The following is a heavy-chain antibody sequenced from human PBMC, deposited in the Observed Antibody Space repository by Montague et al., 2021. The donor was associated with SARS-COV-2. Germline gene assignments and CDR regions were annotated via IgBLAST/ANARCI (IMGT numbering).Heavy chain of an antibody. CDR3: ARDNIVIVPPAIFYDS. J-gene: IGHJ4*02. V-gene: IGHV3-7*01. D-gene: IGHD2-2*01. Sequence: SLRLSCVASGFIFSNFWMSWVRQAPGKGLEWVANIKQDGSEKFYVDSVKGRFTISRDNAKNSLYLQMYSLRAEDTAVYFCARDNIVIVPPAIFYDSWGQGTLVTVSS. CDR2: IKQDGSEK. CDR1: GFIFSNFW.